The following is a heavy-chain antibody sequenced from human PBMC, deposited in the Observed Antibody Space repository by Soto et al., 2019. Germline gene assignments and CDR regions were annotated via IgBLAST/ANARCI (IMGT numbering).Heavy chain of an antibody. V-gene: IGHV1-3*01. D-gene: IGHD3-22*01. J-gene: IGHJ4*02. Sequence: QVQLVQSGAEVKKPGASVKVSCKASGYTFTSYAMHWVRQAPGQRLEWMGWINAGNGNTKYSQKFQGRVTITRDTSASTAYMELSSLRSEDTAVYYCARGYYYDSSGYPPGGYWGQGTLVIVSS. CDR1: GYTFTSYA. CDR3: ARGYYYDSSGYPPGGY. CDR2: INAGNGNT.